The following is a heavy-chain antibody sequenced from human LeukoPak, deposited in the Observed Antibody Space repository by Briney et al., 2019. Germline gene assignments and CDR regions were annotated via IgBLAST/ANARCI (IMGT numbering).Heavy chain of an antibody. CDR3: ARGDSSSWYGDWFDP. Sequence: ASVKVSCKASGYTFTSYGISWVRQAPGQGLEWMGWISAYNGNTNYAQKFQGRVTITRNTSISTAYMELSSLRSEDTAVYYCARGDSSSWYGDWFDPWGQGTLVTVSS. CDR1: GYTFTSYG. V-gene: IGHV1-18*01. J-gene: IGHJ5*02. D-gene: IGHD6-13*01. CDR2: ISAYNGNT.